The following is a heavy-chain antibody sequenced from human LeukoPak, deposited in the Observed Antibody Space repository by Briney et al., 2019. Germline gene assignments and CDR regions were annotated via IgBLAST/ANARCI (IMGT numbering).Heavy chain of an antibody. Sequence: SETLSLTCTVSGGSISIYYWSWIRQPPGKGLEWIGYIYNSGSTNYNPSLRSRVTVSVDTSKNQFSLKLNSVTAADTAVYYCVRDRELTYWSQGTLVTVSS. D-gene: IGHD1-26*01. J-gene: IGHJ4*02. V-gene: IGHV4-59*01. CDR3: VRDRELTY. CDR2: IYNSGST. CDR1: GGSISIYY.